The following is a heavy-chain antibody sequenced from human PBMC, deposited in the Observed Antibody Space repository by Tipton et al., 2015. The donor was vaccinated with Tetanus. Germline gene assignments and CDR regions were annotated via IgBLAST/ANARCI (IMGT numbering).Heavy chain of an antibody. Sequence: TLSLTCTVSGASIGSISYYWSWIRQPPGKGLEWIGYTYYSGSTGYNPSLKSRVTISLDTSKNRFSLKLTSVTAADAAVYYCARPSTTVTPRAFDVWGQGTMVTVSS. D-gene: IGHD4-17*01. J-gene: IGHJ3*01. CDR3: ARPSTTVTPRAFDV. CDR1: GASIGSISYY. V-gene: IGHV4-61*05. CDR2: TYYSGST.